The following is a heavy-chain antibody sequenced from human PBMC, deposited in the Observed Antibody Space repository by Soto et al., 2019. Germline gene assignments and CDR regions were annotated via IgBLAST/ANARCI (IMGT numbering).Heavy chain of an antibody. J-gene: IGHJ4*02. V-gene: IGHV1-2*02. D-gene: IGHD3-22*01. CDR2: INPNSGGT. CDR3: ARSSFNYDSSGPQGY. CDR1: GFTFTAYY. Sequence: SVKDSCQASGFTFTAYYMHWVRQAPVQGLEWMGWINPNSGGTNYAQKFQGRVTMTRDTSISTAYMELSSLTSDDSAVYYCARSSFNYDSSGPQGYWGQGTLVTVSS.